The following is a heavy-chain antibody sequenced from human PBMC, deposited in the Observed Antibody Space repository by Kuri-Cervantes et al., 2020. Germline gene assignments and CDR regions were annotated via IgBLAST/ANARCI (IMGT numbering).Heavy chain of an antibody. CDR1: GFTFSDYY. CDR3: ARGASGSYYQDY. V-gene: IGHV3-74*01. CDR2: INTDGTTI. J-gene: IGHJ4*02. Sequence: GESLKISCAASGFTFSDYYMSWIRQAPGKGLMWVSRINTDGTTINYADSVKGRFTISRDNAKNTVYLQMNSLRAEDTAVYYCARGASGSYYQDYWGQGTLVTVSS. D-gene: IGHD1-26*01.